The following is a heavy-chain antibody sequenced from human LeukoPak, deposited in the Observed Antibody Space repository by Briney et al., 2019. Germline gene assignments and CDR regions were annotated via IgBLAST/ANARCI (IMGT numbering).Heavy chain of an antibody. Sequence: SETLSLTCAVYGGSFSGYYWSWIRQPPGKGLEWIGEINHSGSTNYNPSLKSRVTISVDTSKNQFSLKLSSVTAADTAVYHCARVPSSSWYGAYYYYGMDVWGQGTTVTVSS. CDR3: ARVPSSSWYGAYYYYGMDV. D-gene: IGHD6-13*01. J-gene: IGHJ6*02. V-gene: IGHV4-34*01. CDR1: GGSFSGYY. CDR2: INHSGST.